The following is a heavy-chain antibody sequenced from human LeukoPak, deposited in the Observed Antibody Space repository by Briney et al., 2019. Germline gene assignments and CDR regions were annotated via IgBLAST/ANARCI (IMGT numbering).Heavy chain of an antibody. Sequence: GSSVKVSCKASGGTFSSYAISWVRQAPGQGLEWMGGIIPIFGTANYAQKFQGRVTITAYESTSTAYMELSSLRSEDTAVYYCARDRYCTNGVCLGPPSFDYWGQGTLVTVSS. CDR1: GGTFSSYA. D-gene: IGHD2-8*01. J-gene: IGHJ4*02. V-gene: IGHV1-69*01. CDR3: ARDRYCTNGVCLGPPSFDY. CDR2: IIPIFGTA.